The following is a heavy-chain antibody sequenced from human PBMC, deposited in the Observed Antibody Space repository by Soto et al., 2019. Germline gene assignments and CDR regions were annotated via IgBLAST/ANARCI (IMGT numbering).Heavy chain of an antibody. V-gene: IGHV3-33*01. Sequence: GGSLRLSCAASGFTFSSYGMHWVRQAPGKGLEWVAVIWYDGSNKYYADSVKGRFTISRDNSKNTLYLQMNSLRAEDTAVYYCARDPNWNDASLDYWGQGTLVTVSS. J-gene: IGHJ4*02. D-gene: IGHD1-20*01. CDR2: IWYDGSNK. CDR1: GFTFSSYG. CDR3: ARDPNWNDASLDY.